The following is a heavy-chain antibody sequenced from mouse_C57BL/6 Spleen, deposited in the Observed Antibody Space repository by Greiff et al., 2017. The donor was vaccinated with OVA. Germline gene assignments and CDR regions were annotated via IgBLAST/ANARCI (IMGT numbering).Heavy chain of an antibody. CDR1: GYTFTTYP. D-gene: IGHD2-2*01. Sequence: QVHVKQSGAELVKPGASVKMSCKASGYTFTTYPIEWMKQNHGKSLEWIGHFHPYNDDTTYNEKFKGKATLTVEKSSSTVYLELSRLTSDDSAVYYSAGLMVTTGRLFDYWGQGTTLTVSS. CDR3: AGLMVTTGRLFDY. V-gene: IGHV1-47*01. CDR2: FHPYNDDT. J-gene: IGHJ2*01.